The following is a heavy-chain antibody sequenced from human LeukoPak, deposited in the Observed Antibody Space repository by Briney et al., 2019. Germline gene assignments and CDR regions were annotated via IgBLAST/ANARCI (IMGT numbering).Heavy chain of an antibody. CDR3: ARDLGGYDYVPYFDY. Sequence: GGSLRLSCAASGFTFSSYWMSWVRQAPGKGLEWVANIKQDGSEKYYVDSVKGRITISRDNAKNSLYLQMNSLRAEDTAVFYCARDLGGYDYVPYFDYWGQGTLVTVSS. D-gene: IGHD5-12*01. CDR2: IKQDGSEK. V-gene: IGHV3-7*01. J-gene: IGHJ4*02. CDR1: GFTFSSYW.